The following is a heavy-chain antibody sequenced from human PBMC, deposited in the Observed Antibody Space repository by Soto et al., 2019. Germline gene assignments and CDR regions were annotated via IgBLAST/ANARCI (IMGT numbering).Heavy chain of an antibody. CDR2: IIPIFGTA. Sequence: ASVKVSCKASGGTFSSYAISWVRQAPGQGLEWMGGIIPIFGTANYAQKFQGRVTITADESTSTAYMELSSLRSEDTAVYYCARDLIHSGHPNARYYYYGMDCRHQGTRVIVSS. CDR3: ARDLIHSGHPNARYYYYGMDC. J-gene: IGHJ6*02. CDR1: GGTFSSYA. V-gene: IGHV1-69*13. D-gene: IGHD6-25*01.